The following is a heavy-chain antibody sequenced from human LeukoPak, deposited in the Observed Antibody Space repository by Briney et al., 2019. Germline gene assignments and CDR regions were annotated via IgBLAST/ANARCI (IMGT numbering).Heavy chain of an antibody. CDR1: GFTFGDYA. J-gene: IGHJ4*02. CDR2: ITGEGDIT. Sequence: GGSLRLSCAASGFTFGDYAMPWVRQPPGKGLEWLSLITGEGDITYHADSVKGRFTISRDNNKNSLYLQMNSLRTEDTALYYCAKDSPTGDYVFDSWGEGTLVIVS. CDR3: AKDSPTGDYVFDS. V-gene: IGHV3-43*02. D-gene: IGHD4-17*01.